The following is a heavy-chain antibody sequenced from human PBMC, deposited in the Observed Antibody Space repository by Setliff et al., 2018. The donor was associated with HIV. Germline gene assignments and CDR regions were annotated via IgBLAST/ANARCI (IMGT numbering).Heavy chain of an antibody. CDR1: GFSLSIRGMC. J-gene: IGHJ4*02. CDR2: IDWDDDK. V-gene: IGHV2-70*11. Sequence: SGPTLVNPTQTLTLTCTFSGFSLSIRGMCVSWIRQPPGKALEWLARIDWDDDKYYSTSLKTRLTISKDTSKNQVVLTMTNMGPVDTATYYCARASGSLYYFDYWGQGTLVTVSS. CDR3: ARASGSLYYFDY. D-gene: IGHD3-10*01.